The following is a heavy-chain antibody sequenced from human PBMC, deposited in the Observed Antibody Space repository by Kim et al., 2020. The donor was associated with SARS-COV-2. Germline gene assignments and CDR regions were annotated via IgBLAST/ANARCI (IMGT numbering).Heavy chain of an antibody. V-gene: IGHV5-10-1*01. J-gene: IGHJ5*02. CDR3: ASEGADNWFDP. Sequence: NYSPSCQGHVTSSADKSISTAYLQWSSLKASDTAMYYCASEGADNWFDPWGQGTLVTVSS.